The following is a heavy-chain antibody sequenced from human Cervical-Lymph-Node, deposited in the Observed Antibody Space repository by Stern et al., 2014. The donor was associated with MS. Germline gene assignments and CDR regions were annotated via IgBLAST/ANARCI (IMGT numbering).Heavy chain of an antibody. V-gene: IGHV3-9*01. CDR2: ISWNSGRI. D-gene: IGHD4-11*01. CDR3: AKAPDYIETGVDV. CDR1: GFTIHPYA. J-gene: IGHJ6*02. Sequence: EVQLVQSGGGLVQPGRSLRLSCAASGFTIHPYAMHWVRQAPGKGLEWVSGISWNSGRIVYADSVKGRFTISRDDAKNSLYLQMNSLRPEDTALYYCAKAPDYIETGVDVWGQGTTVTVSS.